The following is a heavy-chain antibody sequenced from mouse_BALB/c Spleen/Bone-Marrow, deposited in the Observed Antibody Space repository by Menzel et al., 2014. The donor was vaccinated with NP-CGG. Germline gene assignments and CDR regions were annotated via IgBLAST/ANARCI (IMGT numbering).Heavy chain of an antibody. J-gene: IGHJ4*01. D-gene: IGHD2-12*01. V-gene: IGHV5-4*02. CDR1: GFTFSDYY. CDR3: ARDYDYAMDY. Sequence: EVKLVESGGGLVKPGGSLKLSCAASGFTFSDYYMYWVRQTPEKRLEWVATISDGGSYTYYPDSVKGRFTISRDNAKNNLYLQMSSLKSEDTAMYYCARDYDYAMDYWGQGPSVTVSS. CDR2: ISDGGSYT.